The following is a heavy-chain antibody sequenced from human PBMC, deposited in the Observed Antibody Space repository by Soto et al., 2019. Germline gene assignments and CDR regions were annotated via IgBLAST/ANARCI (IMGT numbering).Heavy chain of an antibody. Sequence: GGSLRLSCAASGFTFSSYAMSWVRQAPGKGLEWVSAISGSGGSTYYADSVKGRFTISRDNSKNTLYLQMNSLRAEDTAVYYCAKWSPRSQDIVVVVAATPSVYWGQGTLVTVSS. CDR1: GFTFSSYA. D-gene: IGHD2-15*01. CDR3: AKWSPRSQDIVVVVAATPSVY. V-gene: IGHV3-23*01. CDR2: ISGSGGST. J-gene: IGHJ4*02.